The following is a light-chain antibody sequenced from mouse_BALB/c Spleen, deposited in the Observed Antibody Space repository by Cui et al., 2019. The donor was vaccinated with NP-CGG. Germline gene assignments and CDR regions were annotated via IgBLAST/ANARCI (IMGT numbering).Light chain of an antibody. V-gene: IGLV1*01. CDR3: ALWYSNHWV. CDR1: TGAVTTSNY. CDR2: GTN. J-gene: IGLJ1*01. Sequence: AVVTPESALPTSPGATVTLTCRSSTGAVTTSNYANWVQEKPDHLVTGLIGGTNNRAPGVPARFSGSLIGDKAALTITGAQTDDEAIYFCALWYSNHWVFGGGTKLTVL.